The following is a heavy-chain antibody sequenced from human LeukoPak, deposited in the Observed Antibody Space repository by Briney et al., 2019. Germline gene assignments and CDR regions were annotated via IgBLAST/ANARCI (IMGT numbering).Heavy chain of an antibody. Sequence: PGGSLRLSCAASGFTFSRYDMHWVRQATGKGLEWVSAIGTVGDPYYPGSVKGRFTISRENAKNSLYLQMNSLRAGDTAVYYCASTFYGDSPPYWGQGTLVTVSS. CDR1: GFTFSRYD. V-gene: IGHV3-13*05. D-gene: IGHD4-17*01. CDR3: ASTFYGDSPPY. J-gene: IGHJ4*02. CDR2: IGTVGDP.